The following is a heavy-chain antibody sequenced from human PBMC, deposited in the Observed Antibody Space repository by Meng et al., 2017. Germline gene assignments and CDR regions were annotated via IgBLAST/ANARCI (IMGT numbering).Heavy chain of an antibody. CDR3: ARSYSLGYCSGGSCYSFDK. J-gene: IGHJ4*02. Sequence: QVQLVQSGAEVKKPGASVKVSCKASGYTFTSYYMHWARQAPGQGLEWVGMIDPSGGSTNYAQKFQGRLTMTRDTSTSTVYIELSRLRSEDTAVYYCARSYSLGYCSGGSCYSFDKWGQGTLVTVSS. V-gene: IGHV1-46*03. CDR2: IDPSGGST. CDR1: GYTFTSYY. D-gene: IGHD2-15*01.